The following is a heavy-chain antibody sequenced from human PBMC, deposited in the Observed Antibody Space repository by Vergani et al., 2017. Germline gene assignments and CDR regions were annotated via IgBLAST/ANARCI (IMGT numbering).Heavy chain of an antibody. V-gene: IGHV3-21*01. CDR3: ARDLEYSSSSGRG. J-gene: IGHJ4*02. CDR1: GFTFSSYS. CDR2: ISSSSSYI. Sequence: EVQLVESGGGLVKPGGSLRLSCAASGFTFSSYSMNWVRQAPGKGLEWVSSISSSSSYIYYADSVKGRFTISRDNAKNSLYLQMDSLRAEDTAVYYCARDLEYSSSSGRGWGQGTLVTVSS. D-gene: IGHD6-6*01.